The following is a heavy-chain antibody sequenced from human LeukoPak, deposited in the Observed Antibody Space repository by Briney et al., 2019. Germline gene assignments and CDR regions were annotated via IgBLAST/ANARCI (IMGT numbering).Heavy chain of an antibody. CDR3: ARAKGVLRYFD. Sequence: GGSLRLSCAASGLTFSTYWMSWVRQAPGKGLEWVANIKQDGSEKYYVDSVKGRFTISRDNAKNSLFLQMNSLRAEDTAVYYCARAKGVLRYFDWGQGTLVTVSS. J-gene: IGHJ1*01. CDR1: GLTFSTYW. V-gene: IGHV3-7*01. D-gene: IGHD3-9*01. CDR2: IKQDGSEK.